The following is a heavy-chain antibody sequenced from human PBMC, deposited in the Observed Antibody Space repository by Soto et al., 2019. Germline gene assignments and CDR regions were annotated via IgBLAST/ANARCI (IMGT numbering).Heavy chain of an antibody. CDR3: ARLGGYYQALDS. Sequence: SETPSLNRTGSDGFLSPYYWGWIRQPPRKGLEWIGYIYYAGTTTYNPSLKSRVSISVDTSKNEVSLKLTSVTAADTAVYYCARLGGYYQALDSWGQGTVVTVSS. J-gene: IGHJ4*02. V-gene: IGHV4-59*08. D-gene: IGHD3-22*01. CDR1: DGFLSPYY. CDR2: IYYAGTT.